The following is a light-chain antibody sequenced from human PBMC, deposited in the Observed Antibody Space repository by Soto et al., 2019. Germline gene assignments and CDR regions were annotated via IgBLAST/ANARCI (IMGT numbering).Light chain of an antibody. Sequence: DIVMTQSPLSLPVTPGEPASISCRSSQSLLHSNGYNYLDWYLQKPGQSPQLLIYLGSNRASGVPDRFSGSGSGTDFTLKISRVEAEDVGVYYCMQGTHWLTFGGGTKVDIK. CDR1: QSLLHSNGYNY. CDR3: MQGTHWLT. J-gene: IGKJ4*01. CDR2: LGS. V-gene: IGKV2-28*01.